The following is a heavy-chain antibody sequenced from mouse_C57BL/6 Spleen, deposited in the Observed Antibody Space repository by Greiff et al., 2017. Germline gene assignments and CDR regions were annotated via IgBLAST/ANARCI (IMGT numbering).Heavy chain of an antibody. CDR1: GFTFSDYG. V-gene: IGHV5-17*01. CDR3: ARTGYSYYYGSRDWYFDV. CDR2: ISSGSSTI. Sequence: EVQLVESGGGLVKPGGSLKLSCAASGFTFSDYGMHWVRQAPEKGLEWVAYISSGSSTIDYADTVKGRFTISRDNAKNTLFRQMTSLRSEDTAMYYCARTGYSYYYGSRDWYFDVWGTGTTVTVSS. D-gene: IGHD1-1*01. J-gene: IGHJ1*03.